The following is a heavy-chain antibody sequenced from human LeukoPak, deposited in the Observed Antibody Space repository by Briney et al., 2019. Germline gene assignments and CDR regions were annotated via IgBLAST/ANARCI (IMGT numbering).Heavy chain of an antibody. CDR3: ARAYWGYFDY. CDR1: GGSITSSSDY. V-gene: IGHV4-39*07. J-gene: IGHJ4*02. CDR2: SYYSGST. D-gene: IGHD2-8*02. Sequence: SETLSLTCTVSGGSITSSSDYWGWIRQPPGKGLEWIGTSYYSGSTYYNPSLKSRVTISIGTSKNQFSLRLSSVTAADTAVYYCARAYWGYFDYWGQGILVTVSS.